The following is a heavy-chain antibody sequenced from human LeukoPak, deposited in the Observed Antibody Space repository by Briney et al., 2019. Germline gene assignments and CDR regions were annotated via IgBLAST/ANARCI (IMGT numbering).Heavy chain of an antibody. J-gene: IGHJ4*02. D-gene: IGHD3-22*01. CDR2: ISSSGSTI. CDR3: ARKNYYDSSSIDY. V-gene: IGHV3-48*03. CDR1: GFTFSSYE. Sequence: GGSLRLSCAASGFTFSSYEMNWVRQAPGKGLEWVSYISSSGSTIYYADSVKGRFTISRGNAKNSLYLQMNSLRAEDTAVHYCARKNYYDSSSIDYWGQGTLVTVSS.